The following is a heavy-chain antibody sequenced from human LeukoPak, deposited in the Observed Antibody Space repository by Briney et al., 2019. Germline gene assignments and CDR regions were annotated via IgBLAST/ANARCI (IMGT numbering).Heavy chain of an antibody. V-gene: IGHV3-23*01. CDR2: ISGSGGST. J-gene: IGHJ4*02. Sequence: TGGSLRLSCAASGFTFSSYAMSWVRQAPGKGLEWVSAISGSGGSTYYADSVKGRFTISRDNSKNTLYLQMNSLRVEDTAIYYCAKASWVSSTDAVRWGQGTLVTVSS. D-gene: IGHD3-16*01. CDR1: GFTFSSYA. CDR3: AKASWVSSTDAVR.